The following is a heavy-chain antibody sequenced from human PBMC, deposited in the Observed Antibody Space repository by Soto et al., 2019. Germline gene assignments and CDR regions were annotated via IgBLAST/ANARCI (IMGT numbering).Heavy chain of an antibody. Sequence: SETQSLTCAVSGDSISSSNYFWGWIRQPPGKGLEWIGTIFYSGSTYYNPSLKSRVTISVDTSKNQFSLRLISVTAADTALYYCARRYGWLYFDYWGQGSLVTVSS. CDR1: GDSISSSNYF. CDR2: IFYSGST. V-gene: IGHV4-39*01. J-gene: IGHJ4*02. D-gene: IGHD6-19*01. CDR3: ARRYGWLYFDY.